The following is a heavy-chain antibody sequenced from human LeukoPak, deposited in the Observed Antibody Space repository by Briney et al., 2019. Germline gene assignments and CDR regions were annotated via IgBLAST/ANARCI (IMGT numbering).Heavy chain of an antibody. CDR3: ASKPKGYCTNGVCYSVFDY. CDR2: IYYSGST. V-gene: IGHV4-39*01. CDR1: GGSISSSSYY. J-gene: IGHJ4*02. Sequence: SETLSLTCTVSGGSISSSSYYWGWIRQPPGKGLEWIGSIYYSGSTYHNPSLKSRITISVDTSKNQFSLKLSSVTAADTAVYYCASKPKGYCTNGVCYSVFDYWGQGTLVTVCS. D-gene: IGHD2-8*01.